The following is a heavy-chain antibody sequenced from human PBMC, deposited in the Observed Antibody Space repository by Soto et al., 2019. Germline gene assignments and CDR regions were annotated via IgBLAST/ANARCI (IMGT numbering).Heavy chain of an antibody. CDR1: GFTFSSYA. Sequence: EVQLLESGGGLVQPGGSLRLSCAASGFTFSSYAMKWVRQAPGKGLEWVSLIGESGTPTYYADSVKGRFTISRDNSGNTLCLEMYRLRAEDTVAYYWANYISGVRYYGMDVWGQGTTVTVSS. CDR3: ANYISGVRYYGMDV. CDR2: IGESGTPT. D-gene: IGHD2-21*01. J-gene: IGHJ6*01. V-gene: IGHV3-23*01.